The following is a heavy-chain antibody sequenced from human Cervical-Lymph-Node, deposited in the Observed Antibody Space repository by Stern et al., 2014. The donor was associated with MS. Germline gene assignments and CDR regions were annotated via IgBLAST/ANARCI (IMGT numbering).Heavy chain of an antibody. CDR2: IRSKAMSYAT. D-gene: IGHD5-12*01. CDR3: TRLSYSGYDPDDN. V-gene: IGHV3-73*01. J-gene: IGHJ4*02. Sequence: EMQLVESGGGLVQPGGALKLSCAASGFTFSGFTIHWVRQASGKGLEWVGRIRSKAMSYATAYAASVRGRFTISRDDSKNTAYLQLNSLKTEDTAMYYCTRLSYSGYDPDDNWGQGTLVTVSS. CDR1: GFTFSGFT.